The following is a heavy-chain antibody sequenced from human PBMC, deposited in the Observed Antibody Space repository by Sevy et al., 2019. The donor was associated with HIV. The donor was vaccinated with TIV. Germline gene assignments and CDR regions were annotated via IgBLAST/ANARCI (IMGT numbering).Heavy chain of an antibody. V-gene: IGHV3-48*01. Sequence: GGSLRLSCAASGFTFSSYSMNWVRQAPGKGLEWVSYISYESDTIYYADSVRGRFTIFRDNAKNSLSLQMNILRAEDTAVYYCARDKGYSSSWYGDYYYYGMDVWGQGTTVTVSS. CDR1: GFTFSSYS. CDR3: ARDKGYSSSWYGDYYYYGMDV. CDR2: ISYESDTI. D-gene: IGHD6-13*01. J-gene: IGHJ6*02.